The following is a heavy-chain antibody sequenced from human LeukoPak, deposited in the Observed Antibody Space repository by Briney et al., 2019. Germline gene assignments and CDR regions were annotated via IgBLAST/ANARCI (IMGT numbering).Heavy chain of an antibody. D-gene: IGHD3-10*01. Sequence: PGGSLRLSCAASGFTFSNYAMSWVRRAPGKGLEWFSTVSDKGDATAHADSVKGRFTISRDNAKNTLSLLMNILRAEDTAVYYCARVGPLATRSAGHYYFDLWGRGTLDTVSS. CDR2: VSDKGDAT. J-gene: IGHJ2*01. CDR1: GFTFSNYA. CDR3: ARVGPLATRSAGHYYFDL. V-gene: IGHV3-23*01.